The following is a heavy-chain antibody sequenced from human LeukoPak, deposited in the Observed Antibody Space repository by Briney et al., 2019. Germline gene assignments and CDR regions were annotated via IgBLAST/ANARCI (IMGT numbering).Heavy chain of an antibody. CDR1: EFSIRLNY. V-gene: IGHV3-53*01. J-gene: IGHJ6*02. CDR3: AKDYYGSGSSSCGMDV. D-gene: IGHD3-10*01. CDR2: VYSGGDK. Sequence: GGSLRLSCAASEFSIRLNYMTWVRQAPGKGLEWVSIVYSGGDKYYADSVKGRFTISRDNSKNTLYLQMNSLKTEDTAVYYCAKDYYGSGSSSCGMDVWGQGTTVTVSS.